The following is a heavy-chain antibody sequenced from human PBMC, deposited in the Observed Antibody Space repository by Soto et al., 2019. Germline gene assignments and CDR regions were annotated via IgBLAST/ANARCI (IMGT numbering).Heavy chain of an antibody. D-gene: IGHD3-10*01. Sequence: QVQLVQSGAEVKKPGASVKVSCKASGYTFTSYGISWVRQAPGXXXXWMGWISAYNGNTNYAQKLQGRVTMTTDTSTSTAYMELRSLRSDDTAVYYCARFNGIIMVRGVLDYWGQGTLVTVSS. J-gene: IGHJ4*02. V-gene: IGHV1-18*01. CDR3: ARFNGIIMVRGVLDY. CDR2: ISAYNGNT. CDR1: GYTFTSYG.